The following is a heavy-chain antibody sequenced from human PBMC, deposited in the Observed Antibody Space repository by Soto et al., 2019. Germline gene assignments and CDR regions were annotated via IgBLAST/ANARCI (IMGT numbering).Heavy chain of an antibody. CDR3: AKDGGPGIDWLLPFDY. V-gene: IGHV3-23*01. D-gene: IGHD3-9*01. CDR2: ISGSGGST. Sequence: EVQLLESGGGLVQPGGSLRLSCAASGFTFSSYAMSWVRQAPGKGLEWVSAISGSGGSTYYADSVKGRFTISRDNSKNTLYLQMTSLRAEDTAVYYCAKDGGPGIDWLLPFDYWGQGTLVTVSS. J-gene: IGHJ4*02. CDR1: GFTFSSYA.